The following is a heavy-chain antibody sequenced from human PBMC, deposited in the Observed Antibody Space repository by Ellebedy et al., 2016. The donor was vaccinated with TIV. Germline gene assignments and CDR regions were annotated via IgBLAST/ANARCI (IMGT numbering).Heavy chain of an antibody. CDR2: ISSSSSTI. V-gene: IGHV3-48*04. CDR1: GFTFSSYN. CDR3: ARDQVAGHYYYYGMDV. Sequence: GGSLRLXCGTSGFTFSSYNMNWVRQAPGKGLEWVSYISSSSSTIYYADSVKGRFTISRDNAKNSLYLQMNSLRAEDTAVYYCARDQVAGHYYYYGMDVWGQGTTVTVSS. J-gene: IGHJ6*02. D-gene: IGHD6-19*01.